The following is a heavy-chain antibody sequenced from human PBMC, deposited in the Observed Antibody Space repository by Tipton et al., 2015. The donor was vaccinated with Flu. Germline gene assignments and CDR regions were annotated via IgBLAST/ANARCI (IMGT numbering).Heavy chain of an antibody. CDR1: GGSISSHY. Sequence: TLSLTCTVSGGSISSHYWSWIRQPPGKGLEWIEYIYYSGSISYNPSLKSRVTISVDTSKNQFSLKLSSVTAADTAVYYCAREWGDAFDIWGQGTMVTVSS. CDR2: IYYSGSI. J-gene: IGHJ3*02. CDR3: AREWGDAFDI. D-gene: IGHD3-16*01. V-gene: IGHV4-59*11.